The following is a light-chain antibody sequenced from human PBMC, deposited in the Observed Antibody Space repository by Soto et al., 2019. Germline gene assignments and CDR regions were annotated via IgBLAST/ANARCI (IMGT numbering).Light chain of an antibody. J-gene: IGKJ5*01. CDR2: LAS. CDR3: PERSSAPT. V-gene: IGKV1-39*01. Sequence: IQMTQSPSSLSASVGDRVTITCRASQSISRYLSWYQQKPGKAPKLLIYLASSLQSGVPSRFSGSGSGTDFTLTISSLQPEDLETYYRPERSSAPTFRQGTR. CDR1: QSISRY.